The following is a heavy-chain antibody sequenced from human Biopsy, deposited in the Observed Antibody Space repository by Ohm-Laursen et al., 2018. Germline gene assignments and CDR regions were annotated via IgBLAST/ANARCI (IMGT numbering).Heavy chain of an antibody. D-gene: IGHD5-18*01. CDR3: ARGVLVTKYITARYGLATYPKPSGFEYRGMDV. Sequence: SQTLSLTCAVSGGSFNDYSWTWIRRSPGKGLEWIGEIKQSGDTKYNPSLKSRVTISADTSKNQFSLKLTSVAAADTALYFCARGVLVTKYITARYGLATYPKPSGFEYRGMDVWGQGTTVTVSS. J-gene: IGHJ6*02. CDR2: IKQSGDT. V-gene: IGHV4-34*09. CDR1: GGSFNDYS.